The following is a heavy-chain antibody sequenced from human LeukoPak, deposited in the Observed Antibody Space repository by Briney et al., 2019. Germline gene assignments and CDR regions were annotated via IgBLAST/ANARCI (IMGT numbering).Heavy chain of an antibody. CDR1: GGSISSGDYY. CDR3: ARLTTYYYYYMDV. J-gene: IGHJ6*03. CDR2: IYYSGST. D-gene: IGHD4-11*01. V-gene: IGHV4-30-4*01. Sequence: IPSETLSLTCTVSGGSISSGDYYWSWIRQPPGKGLEWIGYIYYSGSTYYNPSLKSRVTISVDTSKNQFSLKLSSVTAADTAVYYCARLTTYYYYYMDVWGKGTTVTVSS.